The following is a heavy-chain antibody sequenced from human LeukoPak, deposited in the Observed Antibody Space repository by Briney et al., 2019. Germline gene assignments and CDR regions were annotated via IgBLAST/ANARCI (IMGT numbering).Heavy chain of an antibody. CDR1: GDSISSGGNY. J-gene: IGHJ4*02. V-gene: IGHV4-31*03. CDR3: ARWGNSGYASGYFDY. Sequence: PSETLSLTCTVSGDSISSGGNYWSWLRQHPGKGLEWIGYIYYSGSTYCNPSLKSRLTISVDTSKNQFSLKLSSVTAADTAVYYCARWGNSGYASGYFDYWGQGTLVTVSS. CDR2: IYYSGST. D-gene: IGHD5-12*01.